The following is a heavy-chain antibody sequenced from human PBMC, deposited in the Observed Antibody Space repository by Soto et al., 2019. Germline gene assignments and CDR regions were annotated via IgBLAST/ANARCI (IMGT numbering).Heavy chain of an antibody. Sequence: QVQLQESGPGLVKPSQTLSLTCTVSGGSISSGGYYWSWIRQHPGKGLEWIGYIYYSGSTYYNPSLKRRVTISVDTSKNQFSLKLSSVTAADTAVYYCARGPEGFGDLNWFDPWGQGTLVTVSS. V-gene: IGHV4-31*03. J-gene: IGHJ5*02. CDR3: ARGPEGFGDLNWFDP. D-gene: IGHD3-10*01. CDR2: IYYSGST. CDR1: GGSISSGGYY.